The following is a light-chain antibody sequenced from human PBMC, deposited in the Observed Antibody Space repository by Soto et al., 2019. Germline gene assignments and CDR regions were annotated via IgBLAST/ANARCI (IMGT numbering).Light chain of an antibody. J-gene: IGLJ1*01. V-gene: IGLV2-11*01. CDR2: GVT. CDR1: SSDVGGYNY. Sequence: QSVLTQHRSVSGSPGQSVTISCTGTSSDVGGYNYVSWYQKHPGRAPKLMIYGVTKRPSGVPDRFSGSKSGNTASLTISGLQTDDESDYYCSSYAGIYTFVFGTGTKVTVL. CDR3: SSYAGIYTFV.